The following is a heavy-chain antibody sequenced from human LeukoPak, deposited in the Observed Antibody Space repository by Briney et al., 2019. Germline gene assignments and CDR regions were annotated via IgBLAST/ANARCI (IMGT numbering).Heavy chain of an antibody. CDR2: IKQDGSEK. J-gene: IGHJ6*03. Sequence: PGGSLRLSCAASGFTCSSYWMSWVRQAPGKGLEWVANIKQDGSEKYYVDSVKGRFTISRDNAKNSLYLQMNSLRAEDTAVYYCARSGLGTGPDYYYYMDVWGKGTTVTVSS. CDR3: ARSGLGTGPDYYYYMDV. D-gene: IGHD5-18*01. V-gene: IGHV3-7*01. CDR1: GFTCSSYW.